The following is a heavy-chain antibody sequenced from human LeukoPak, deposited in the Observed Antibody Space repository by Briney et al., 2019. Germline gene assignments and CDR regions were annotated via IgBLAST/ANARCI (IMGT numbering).Heavy chain of an antibody. J-gene: IGHJ6*04. CDR2: ISGSGYST. CDR1: GFTFNNYA. CDR3: ARVLYILRYFDY. V-gene: IGHV3-23*01. Sequence: GGSLRLSCVASGFTFNNYAMTWVRQAPGKGLEWVSAISGSGYSTYYADSVKGRFTISRDNSKNTLYLQMNSLRAEDTAVYYCARVLYILRYFDYWGKGTTVTISS. D-gene: IGHD3-9*01.